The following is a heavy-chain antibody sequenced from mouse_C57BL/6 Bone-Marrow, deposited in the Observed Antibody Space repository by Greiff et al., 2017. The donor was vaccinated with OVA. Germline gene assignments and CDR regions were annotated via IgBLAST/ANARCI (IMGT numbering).Heavy chain of an antibody. CDR3: ARHEVGITTVVDTDYFDY. V-gene: IGHV1-62-2*01. CDR1: GYTFTEYT. Sequence: VQLQQSGAELVKPGASVKLSCKASGYTFTEYTIHWVKQRSGQGLEWIGWFYPGSGSIKYNEKFKDKATLTADKSSSTVYMELSRLTSEDSAVYFCARHEVGITTVVDTDYFDYWGQGTTLTVSS. CDR2: FYPGSGSI. J-gene: IGHJ2*01. D-gene: IGHD1-1*01.